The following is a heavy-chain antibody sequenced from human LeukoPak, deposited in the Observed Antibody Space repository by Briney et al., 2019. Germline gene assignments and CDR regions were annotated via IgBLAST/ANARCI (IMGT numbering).Heavy chain of an antibody. CDR2: INPSGGST. Sequence: GSVKVSCKASGYTFTSYYIHWVRQAPGQGLEWMGIINPSGGSTSYAQKFQGRVTMTRDTSTSTVYMELSSLRSEDTAVYYCARDPRDYSGSGSYPFDYWGQGTLVTVSS. D-gene: IGHD3-10*01. J-gene: IGHJ4*02. CDR1: GYTFTSYY. CDR3: ARDPRDYSGSGSYPFDY. V-gene: IGHV1-46*01.